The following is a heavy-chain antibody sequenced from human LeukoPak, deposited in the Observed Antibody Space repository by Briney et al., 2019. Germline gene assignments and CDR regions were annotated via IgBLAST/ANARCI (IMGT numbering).Heavy chain of an antibody. V-gene: IGHV1-18*01. D-gene: IGHD3-3*01. Sequence: ASVKVSCKASGYSFITHGITWVRQAPGQGLQWVSWISTYTGNAHYAQRLQDRVTLSKDTATTTAYLEVRNLRSDDTAVYYCARDLAVLGVVFTSYMDVWGKGTPVIVSS. CDR3: ARDLAVLGVVFTSYMDV. CDR2: ISTYTGNA. CDR1: GYSFITHG. J-gene: IGHJ6*03.